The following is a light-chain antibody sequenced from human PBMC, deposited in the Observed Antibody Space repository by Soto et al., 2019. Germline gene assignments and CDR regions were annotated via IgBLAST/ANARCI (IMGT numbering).Light chain of an antibody. CDR3: MQALQTPGT. CDR1: QSRLHSNGDNY. J-gene: IGKJ4*01. CDR2: LGS. Sequence: SVMTQSPLSLPVTPGEPASIACSSSQSRLHSNGDNYLDWYLQKPGQSPQLLIYLGSNRASGVPDRFSGSGSGTDFTPKISRVEAEDFGVYYCMQALQTPGTFGGGTKVEIK. V-gene: IGKV2-28*01.